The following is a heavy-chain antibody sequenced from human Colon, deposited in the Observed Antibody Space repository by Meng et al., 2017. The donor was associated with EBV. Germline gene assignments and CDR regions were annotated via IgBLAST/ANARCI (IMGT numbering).Heavy chain of an antibody. V-gene: IGHV4-4*02. Sequence: QVQLQGSGPGLVKPSGTLPLPCAVSGDSISNNWWSWVRQPPGKGLEWIGEIYHSGTTNYNPSLRSRVTISVDKSKNQFSLQLTSVTAADTAVYYCARNGDYNPGLYWGQGTLVTVSS. J-gene: IGHJ4*02. CDR1: GDSISNNW. CDR2: IYHSGTT. CDR3: ARNGDYNPGLY. D-gene: IGHD4-17*01.